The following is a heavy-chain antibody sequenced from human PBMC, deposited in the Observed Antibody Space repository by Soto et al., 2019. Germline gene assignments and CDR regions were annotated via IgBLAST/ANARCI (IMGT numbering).Heavy chain of an antibody. CDR3: TRGQGAFFAF. D-gene: IGHD3-16*01. J-gene: IGHJ4*02. Sequence: GASVKVSCKASGYTVTTYYMHWLRQAPGQGLEWMGIINPSGGSPSYAQNFQGRVTMTWDTSTTTVYMELSNLTSDDTAVYYCTRGQGAFFAFWGKGTLVTVSS. CDR1: GYTVTTYY. V-gene: IGHV1-46*01. CDR2: INPSGGSP.